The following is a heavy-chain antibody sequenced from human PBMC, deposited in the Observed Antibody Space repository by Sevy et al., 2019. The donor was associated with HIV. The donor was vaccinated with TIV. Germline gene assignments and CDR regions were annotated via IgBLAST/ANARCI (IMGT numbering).Heavy chain of an antibody. CDR2: ISAYNGNT. CDR3: ARDDAWFDT. J-gene: IGHJ5*02. CDR1: GYTFSKYA. Sequence: ASVKVSCKASGYTFSKYAISWVRQAPGQGLEWMGWISAYNGNTDYAQKFQGRVTMTTDTSTSTAYMELRSLRSDDTAVYYCARDDAWFDTWGLGTLVTVSS. V-gene: IGHV1-18*01.